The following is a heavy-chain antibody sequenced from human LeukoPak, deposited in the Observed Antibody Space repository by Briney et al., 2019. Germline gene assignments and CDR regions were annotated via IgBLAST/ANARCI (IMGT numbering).Heavy chain of an antibody. CDR2: ISNSGSYI. V-gene: IGHV3-21*01. D-gene: IGHD4-11*01. CDR1: GFTFSSYS. Sequence: GGSLRLSCAASGFTFSSYSMNWVRQAPGKGLEWVSSISNSGSYIYYADSVKGRFTISRDNAKNSLYLQMNSLRAEDTAVYYCARASYSNYRGGFDYWGQGTLVTVSS. J-gene: IGHJ4*02. CDR3: ARASYSNYRGGFDY.